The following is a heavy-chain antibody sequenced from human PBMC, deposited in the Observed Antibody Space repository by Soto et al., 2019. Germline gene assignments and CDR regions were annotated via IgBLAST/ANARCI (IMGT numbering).Heavy chain of an antibody. J-gene: IGHJ3*02. CDR1: GGSISSSSYY. CDR2: IYYSGST. CDR3: ARHLYAKYRQWLAPLPHAFDI. Sequence: PSETLSLTCTVSGGSISSSSYYWSWIRQPPGKGLEWIGSIYYSGSTYYNPSLESRVTISVDTSKNQFSLKLSSVTAADTAVYYCARHLYAKYRQWLAPLPHAFDIWGQGTMVTVSS. D-gene: IGHD6-19*01. V-gene: IGHV4-39*01.